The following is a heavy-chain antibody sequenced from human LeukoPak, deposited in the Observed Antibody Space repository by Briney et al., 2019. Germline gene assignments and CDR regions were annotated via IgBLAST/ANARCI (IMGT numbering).Heavy chain of an antibody. J-gene: IGHJ3*02. D-gene: IGHD6-19*01. Sequence: SVKVSCKASGGTFSSYAISWVRQAPGQGLEWMGGIIPIFGTANYAQKFQGRVTITPDESTSTAYMELSSLRSEDTAVYYCARVLKQWLRWNAFDIWGQGTMVTVSS. V-gene: IGHV1-69*01. CDR2: IIPIFGTA. CDR1: GGTFSSYA. CDR3: ARVLKQWLRWNAFDI.